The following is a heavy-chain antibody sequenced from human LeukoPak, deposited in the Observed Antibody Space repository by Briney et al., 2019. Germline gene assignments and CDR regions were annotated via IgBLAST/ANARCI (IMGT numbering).Heavy chain of an antibody. D-gene: IGHD5-18*01. Sequence: GKSLRLSCAVSGFTFSRFGMHWVRQTPAKGLERETVISSDGSNHYHAASVKGRLAIPTDTSKNTLYLQMNSLRAEDTAVYYCARDRGDTAIYDYWGQGTLVTVSS. CDR3: ARDRGDTAIYDY. CDR2: ISSDGSNH. J-gene: IGHJ4*02. V-gene: IGHV3-33*08. CDR1: GFTFSRFG.